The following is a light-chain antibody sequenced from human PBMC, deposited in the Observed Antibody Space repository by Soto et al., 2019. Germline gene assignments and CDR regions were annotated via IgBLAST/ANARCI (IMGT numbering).Light chain of an antibody. J-gene: IGKJ2*01. CDR2: DAS. CDR3: PQYEDLPRT. Sequence: DIQLTQSPPSLSASVGDRVSITCQESQDIDNHLNWYQQKAGEVPKLLIYDASNLQTGVPSRFSGSGSATDFTFTISTLQPEDFATYYCPQYEDLPRTFGQGTKL. CDR1: QDIDNH. V-gene: IGKV1-33*01.